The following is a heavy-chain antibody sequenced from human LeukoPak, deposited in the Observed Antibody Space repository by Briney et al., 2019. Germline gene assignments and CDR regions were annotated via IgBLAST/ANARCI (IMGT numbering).Heavy chain of an antibody. J-gene: IGHJ5*02. CDR1: RYTFTGYY. Sequence: ASVKVSCKASRYTFTGYYMHWVRQAPGQGLEWMGWINPNSGDTNYAQKFQGRVTMARDTPITTVYMELSRLRSDDTAVYFCASGWSITGWYNNWFDPWGQGTLVTVSS. CDR3: ASGWSITGWYNNWFDP. CDR2: INPNSGDT. V-gene: IGHV1-2*02. D-gene: IGHD6-19*01.